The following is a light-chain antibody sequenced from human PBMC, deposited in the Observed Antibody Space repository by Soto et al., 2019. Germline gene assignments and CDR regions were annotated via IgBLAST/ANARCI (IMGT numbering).Light chain of an antibody. V-gene: IGKV1-39*01. Sequence: DIQMTQSPSSLSASIGDRVTITCRASQNISFYLNWYQHKTGQAPKVLIYAASSLQAGVPQRFSGSGSGTDFTLSISSLQPEDFATFYCQQSYSAPLTFGGGTRVEIK. J-gene: IGKJ4*01. CDR1: QNISFY. CDR3: QQSYSAPLT. CDR2: AAS.